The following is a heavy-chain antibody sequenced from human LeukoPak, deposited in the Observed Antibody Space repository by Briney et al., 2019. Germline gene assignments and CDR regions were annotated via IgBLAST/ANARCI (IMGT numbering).Heavy chain of an antibody. CDR3: AKDISGWYGSFAFDI. Sequence: QPGGSLRLSCAASGFTFSSYWMSWVRQAPGKGLEWVANIKQDGSEKYYVDSVKGRFTISRDNAKNSLYLQMNSLRAEDTAVYYCAKDISGWYGSFAFDIWGQGTMVTVSS. CDR1: GFTFSSYW. V-gene: IGHV3-7*01. CDR2: IKQDGSEK. D-gene: IGHD6-19*01. J-gene: IGHJ3*02.